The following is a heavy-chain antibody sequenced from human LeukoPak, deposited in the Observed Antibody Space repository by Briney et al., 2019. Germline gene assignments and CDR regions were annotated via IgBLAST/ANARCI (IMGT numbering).Heavy chain of an antibody. CDR1: GFTFSSYW. V-gene: IGHV3-7*01. D-gene: IGHD3-22*01. CDR2: IKEDESEK. J-gene: IGHJ4*02. Sequence: GGSLRLSCAASGFTFSSYWMSWVRQAPGKGLEWVANIKEDESEKYYVDSVKGRFTISRDNAKSSLYLQMNSLRAGDTAGYYCARDASYGSTYYYDSSGYDPLDYWGQGTLVTVSS. CDR3: ARDASYGSTYYYDSSGYDPLDY.